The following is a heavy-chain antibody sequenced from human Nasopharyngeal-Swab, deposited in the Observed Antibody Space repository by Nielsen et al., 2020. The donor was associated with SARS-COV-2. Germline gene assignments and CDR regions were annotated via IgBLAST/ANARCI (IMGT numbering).Heavy chain of an antibody. CDR2: ISYDGSNA. D-gene: IGHD2-2*02. V-gene: IGHV3-30-3*01. CDR3: ARDSRRYCSSTSCYMGNWFDP. Sequence: WIRQPPGKGLEWVAVISYDGSNAYYADSVEGRFTISRDNSENTLYLQVNSLRTEDTAVYYCARDSRRYCSSTSCYMGNWFDPWGQGTLVTVSS. J-gene: IGHJ5*02.